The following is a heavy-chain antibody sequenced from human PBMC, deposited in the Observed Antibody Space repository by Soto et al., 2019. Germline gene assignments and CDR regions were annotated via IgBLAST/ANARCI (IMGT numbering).Heavy chain of an antibody. V-gene: IGHV4-59*08. CDR2: IYYSGST. Sequence: SETLSLTCTVSGGSISSYYWSWIRQPPGKGLEWIGYIYYSGSTNYNPSLKSRVTISVDTSKNQFSLKLSSVTAADTAVYYCARHSGSYYYFYYYNMDVWGQGTTVTVSS. D-gene: IGHD1-26*01. CDR3: ARHSGSYYYFYYYNMDV. J-gene: IGHJ6*03. CDR1: GGSISSYY.